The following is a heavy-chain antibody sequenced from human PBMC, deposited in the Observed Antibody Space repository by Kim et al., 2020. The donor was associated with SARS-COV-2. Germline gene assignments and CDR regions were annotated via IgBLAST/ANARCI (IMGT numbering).Heavy chain of an antibody. Sequence: GGSLRLSCAASGFIFSGSAMHWVRQASGKGLEWVGRIRSKANSYATAYAASGKGRFTISRDDSKTTTYLQMNSLKTEDTDVYYCTRVPGTTLAVLGAFD. CDR2: IRSKANSYAT. V-gene: IGHV3-73*01. CDR3: TRVPGTTLAVLGAFD. CDR1: GFIFSGSA. J-gene: IGHJ3*02. D-gene: IGHD1-1*01.